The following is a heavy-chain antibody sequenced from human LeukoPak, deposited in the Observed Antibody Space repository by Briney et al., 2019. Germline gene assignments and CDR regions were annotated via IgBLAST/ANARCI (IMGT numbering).Heavy chain of an antibody. CDR1: GGSISSSSYY. J-gene: IGHJ4*02. CDR2: IYYSGST. Sequence: PSETLSLTCTVSGGSISSSSYYWGWIRQPLGKGLEWIGSIYYSGSTYYNPSLKSRVTISVDTSKNQFSLKLSSVTAADTAVYYCARLAIAPDPLHYFDYWGQGTLVTVSS. CDR3: ARLAIAPDPLHYFDY. V-gene: IGHV4-39*01.